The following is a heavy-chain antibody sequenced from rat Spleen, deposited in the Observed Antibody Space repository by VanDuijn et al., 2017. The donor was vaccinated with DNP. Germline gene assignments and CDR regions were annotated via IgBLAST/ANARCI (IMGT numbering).Heavy chain of an antibody. CDR2: ISYDGSST. Sequence: EVQLVESGGGPVQPGRSLKLSCVASGFIFSDCYMAWVRQAPAKGLEWVASISYDGSSTYYRDSVKGRFTISRDNAKSTLYLQMNSLRSEDTATYYCTRENWVLDYWGQGVMVTVSS. CDR3: TRENWVLDY. V-gene: IGHV5-20*01. J-gene: IGHJ2*01. CDR1: GFIFSDCY. D-gene: IGHD1-7*01.